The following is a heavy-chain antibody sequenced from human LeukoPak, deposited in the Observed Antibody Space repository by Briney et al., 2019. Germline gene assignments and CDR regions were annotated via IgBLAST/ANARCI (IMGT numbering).Heavy chain of an antibody. J-gene: IGHJ6*02. Sequence: PGGSLRLSCAASGFTFSSYSMNWVRQAPGKGPEWDSSISSSGSYIYYADSVKGRFTISRDNAKNSLYLQMNSLRAEDTAVYYRARVLWFGESQRPLYYYYYGMDVWGQGTTVTVSS. CDR1: GFTFSSYS. V-gene: IGHV3-21*01. D-gene: IGHD3-10*01. CDR3: ARVLWFGESQRPLYYYYYGMDV. CDR2: ISSSGSYI.